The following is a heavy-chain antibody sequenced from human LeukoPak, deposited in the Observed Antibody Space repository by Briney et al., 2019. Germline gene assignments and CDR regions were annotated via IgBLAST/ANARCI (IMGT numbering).Heavy chain of an antibody. CDR2: IYPGDSDT. J-gene: IGHJ1*01. CDR3: ARSDSGGAARGIQY. V-gene: IGHV5-51*01. D-gene: IGHD3-22*01. Sequence: GESLKISCKGSGYNFTNYWIGWVRQMPGKGLEWMGIIYPGDSDTRYSPSFQGQVTISADKSISITYLQWSNLKASDSGIYYCARSDSGGAARGIQYWGQGALVTVSS. CDR1: GYNFTNYW.